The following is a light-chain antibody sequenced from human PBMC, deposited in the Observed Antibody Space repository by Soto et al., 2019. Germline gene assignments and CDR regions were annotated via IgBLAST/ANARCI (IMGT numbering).Light chain of an antibody. J-gene: IGKJ5*01. CDR1: QSVSSY. Sequence: EIVLTQSPATPSLSPGERATLSRRASQSVSSYLAWYQQKPGQAPRLVIYDAFHRATGIPARFSGSGSGTDFTLTISSLEPEDSAVYYCQQGGDWPPITFGQGTRLEIK. V-gene: IGKV3-11*01. CDR3: QQGGDWPPIT. CDR2: DAF.